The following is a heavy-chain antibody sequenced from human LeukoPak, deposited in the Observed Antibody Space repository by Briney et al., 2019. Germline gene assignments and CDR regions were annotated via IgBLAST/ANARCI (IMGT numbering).Heavy chain of an antibody. CDR3: ASSMVRGVIIMAYYFDH. CDR2: ISAYNGNT. J-gene: IGHJ4*02. CDR1: GYTFTSYG. D-gene: IGHD3-10*01. Sequence: ASVKVSCKASGYTFTSYGISWVRQAPGQGLEWMGWISAYNGNTNYAQKLQGRVTMTTDTSTSTAYMELRSLRSDDTAVYYCASSMVRGVIIMAYYFDHWGQGTLVTVSS. V-gene: IGHV1-18*01.